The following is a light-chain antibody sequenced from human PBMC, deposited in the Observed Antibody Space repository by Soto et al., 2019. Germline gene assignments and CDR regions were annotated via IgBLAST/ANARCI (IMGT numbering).Light chain of an antibody. J-gene: IGLJ1*01. V-gene: IGLV1-40*01. CDR2: SDN. Sequence: QSALTQPPSVSGAPGRTVTISCTGSDSNIGAGFNVHWYQHLPGSAPKLLIYSDNRRPSGVPDRFSGSQSGTSASLAISGLQAEDEGDYYCQSYDSDLTEPYVFGTGTKVTVL. CDR1: DSNIGAGFN. CDR3: QSYDSDLTEPYV.